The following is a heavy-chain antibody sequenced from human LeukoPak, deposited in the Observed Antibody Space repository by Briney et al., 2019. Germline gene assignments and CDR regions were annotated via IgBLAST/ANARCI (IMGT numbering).Heavy chain of an antibody. D-gene: IGHD1-1*01. Sequence: ASVKVSCKASGYTFTDDYVHWVRQAPGQGLEWMGWIKPKDGATRYAQRFQDGVTLTRDTSVSTAYMELNSLTSDDTAVYFCTRSRESRELDYWGQGTLVTVSS. J-gene: IGHJ4*02. CDR2: IKPKDGAT. CDR1: GYTFTDDY. V-gene: IGHV1-2*02. CDR3: TRSRESRELDY.